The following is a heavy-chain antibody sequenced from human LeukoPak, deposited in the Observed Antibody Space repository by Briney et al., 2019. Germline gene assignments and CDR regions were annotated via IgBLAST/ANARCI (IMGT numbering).Heavy chain of an antibody. V-gene: IGHV3-48*04. J-gene: IGHJ4*02. CDR2: ISSSSSTI. CDR3: AREPSGYEMRGFDY. Sequence: GGSLRLSCAASGFTFSSYSMNWVRQAPGKGLEWVSYISSSSSTIYYADSVKGRFTISRDNAKNSLHLQMNSLRAGDTAVYYCAREPSGYEMRGFDYWGQGTLVTVSS. D-gene: IGHD5-12*01. CDR1: GFTFSSYS.